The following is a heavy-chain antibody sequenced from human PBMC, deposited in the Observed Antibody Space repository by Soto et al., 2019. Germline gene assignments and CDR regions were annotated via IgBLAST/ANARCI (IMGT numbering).Heavy chain of an antibody. CDR2: IKSKTDGGTT. J-gene: IGHJ4*02. Sequence: PGGSLRLSCAASWFTFSNAWMNWVRQAPGKGLEWVGRIKSKTDGGTTDYAAPVKGRFTISRDDSKNTLYLQMNSLKTEDTAVYYCTTKRSGYRYFDYWGQGTLVTVSS. CDR1: WFTFSNAW. CDR3: TTKRSGYRYFDY. D-gene: IGHD3-3*01. V-gene: IGHV3-15*07.